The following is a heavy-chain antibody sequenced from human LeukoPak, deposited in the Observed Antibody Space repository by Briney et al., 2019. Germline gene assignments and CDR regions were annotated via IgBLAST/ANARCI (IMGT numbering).Heavy chain of an antibody. D-gene: IGHD2-15*01. CDR2: IYHSGST. V-gene: IGHV4-4*02. CDR3: ARAGGSSDY. CDR1: GFTFSTYSM. Sequence: SGGSLRLSCAASGFTFSTYSMTWVRQPPGKGLEWIGEIYHSGSTNYNPSLKSRVTISVDKSKNQFSLKLSSVTAADTAIYYCARAGGSSDYWGQGTLVTVSS. J-gene: IGHJ4*02.